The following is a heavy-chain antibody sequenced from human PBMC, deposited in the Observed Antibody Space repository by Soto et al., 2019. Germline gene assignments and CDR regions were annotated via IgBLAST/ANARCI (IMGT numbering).Heavy chain of an antibody. CDR1: GYTFTDYG. J-gene: IGHJ4*02. V-gene: IGHV1-18*01. CDR3: ARDRYNRGSFDY. Sequence: QVQLVQSGAEVKKPGASVKVSCKASGYTFTDYGITWVRQAPGQGLQWMGWINSYNGVTNNAHSFQGRVSMTTGTSTSTAYLELSSLRSDDTAVYYCARDRYNRGSFDYWGQGSLVTVSS. D-gene: IGHD1-1*01. CDR2: INSYNGVT.